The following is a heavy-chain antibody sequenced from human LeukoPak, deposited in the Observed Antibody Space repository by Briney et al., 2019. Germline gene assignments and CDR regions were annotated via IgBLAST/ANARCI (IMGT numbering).Heavy chain of an antibody. V-gene: IGHV4-34*01. CDR2: INHSGST. J-gene: IGHJ4*02. D-gene: IGHD3-22*01. CDR1: GGSFSGYY. Sequence: PSETLSLTCAVYGGSFSGYYWSWIRQPPGKGLEWIGEINHSGSTNYNPSLKSRVTISVDTSKNQFSLKLSSVTAADTAVYYCARIPHYYDSSGYHGHWGQGTLVTVSS. CDR3: ARIPHYYDSSGYHGH.